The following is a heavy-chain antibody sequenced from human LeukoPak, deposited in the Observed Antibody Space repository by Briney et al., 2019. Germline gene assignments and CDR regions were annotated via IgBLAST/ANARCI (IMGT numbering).Heavy chain of an antibody. D-gene: IGHD6-13*01. Sequence: SETLSLTCAVYGGSFSGYYWSWIRQPPGKGLEWIGEINHSGSTNCNPSLKSRVTISVDTSKNQFSLKLSSVTAADTAVYYCARRPGITAAGTGFDIWGQGTMVTVSS. CDR1: GGSFSGYY. V-gene: IGHV4-34*01. CDR3: ARRPGITAAGTGFDI. CDR2: INHSGST. J-gene: IGHJ3*02.